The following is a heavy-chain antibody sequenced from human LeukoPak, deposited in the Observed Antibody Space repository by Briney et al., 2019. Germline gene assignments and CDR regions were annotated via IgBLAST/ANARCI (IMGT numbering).Heavy chain of an antibody. Sequence: PGGSLRLSCAASGFTFSSYGMHWVRQAPGKGLEWVSVIYSGGSTYYADSVKGRFTISRDNSKNTLYLQMNSLRAEDTAVYYCARDRPVDIWGQGTMVTVSS. J-gene: IGHJ3*02. V-gene: IGHV3-53*01. CDR1: GFTFSSYG. D-gene: IGHD6-19*01. CDR3: ARDRPVDI. CDR2: IYSGGST.